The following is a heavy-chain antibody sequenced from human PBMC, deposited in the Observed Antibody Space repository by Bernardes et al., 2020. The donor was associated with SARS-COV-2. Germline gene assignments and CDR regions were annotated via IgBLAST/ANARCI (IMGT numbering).Heavy chain of an antibody. CDR1: GFTFSSYA. CDR3: AACGGDCYPPRFDY. V-gene: IGHV3-30-3*01. D-gene: IGHD2-21*02. Sequence: GSLRLSCAASGFTFSSYAMHWVRQAPGTGLEWVAVISYDGSNKYYADSVKGRFTISRDNSKNTLYLQMNSLRAEDTAVYYCAACGGDCYPPRFDYWGQGTLVTVSS. J-gene: IGHJ4*02. CDR2: ISYDGSNK.